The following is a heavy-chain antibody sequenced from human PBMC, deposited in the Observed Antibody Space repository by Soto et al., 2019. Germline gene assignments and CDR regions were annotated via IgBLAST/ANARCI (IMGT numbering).Heavy chain of an antibody. J-gene: IGHJ5*02. D-gene: IGHD2-2*01. CDR2: IYYSGST. V-gene: IGHV4-30-4*01. Sequence: PSETLSLTCTVSGGSISSGDYYWSWIRQPPGKGLEWIGYIYYSGSTYYNPSLKSRVTISVDTSKNQFSLKLSSVTAADTAVYYCAGSLGYCISTSCSVWFDPWGQGTLVTVSS. CDR3: AGSLGYCISTSCSVWFDP. CDR1: GGSISSGDYY.